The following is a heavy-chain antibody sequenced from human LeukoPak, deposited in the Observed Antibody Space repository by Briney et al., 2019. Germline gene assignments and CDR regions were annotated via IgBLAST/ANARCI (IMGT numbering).Heavy chain of an antibody. CDR3: AKGLDYYDSSGYSYFDN. D-gene: IGHD3-22*01. CDR1: GFTFNKYA. J-gene: IGHJ4*02. Sequence: PGGSLRLSCAVSGFTFNKYAMSWVRQAPGKGLEWVSAVSGSGGGTYYADSVEGRFTISRDNSKNTLYLQMNSLRVGDTAVYYCAKGLDYYDSSGYSYFDNWGQGTLVTVSS. CDR2: VSGSGGGT. V-gene: IGHV3-23*01.